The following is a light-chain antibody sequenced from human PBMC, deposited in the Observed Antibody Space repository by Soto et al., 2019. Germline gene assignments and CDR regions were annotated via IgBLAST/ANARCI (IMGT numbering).Light chain of an antibody. Sequence: IVRTQSPSTLSVSPGYRATLSFRASQSVDNDLAWYQQKPGQPPRLLIYDASTRATGIPARFSGSQSGTEFTLTISSLLSEDFAVYSCQQYNNWPLTFGGGTKVDIK. V-gene: IGKV3D-15*01. CDR1: QSVDND. CDR3: QQYNNWPLT. CDR2: DAS. J-gene: IGKJ4*01.